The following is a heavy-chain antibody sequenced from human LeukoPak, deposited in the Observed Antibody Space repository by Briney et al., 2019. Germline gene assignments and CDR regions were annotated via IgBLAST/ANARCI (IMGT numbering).Heavy chain of an antibody. V-gene: IGHV3-23*01. CDR2: ISGSGGST. J-gene: IGHJ4*02. D-gene: IGHD3-10*01. Sequence: PGGSLRLSCAASGFTFSSYAMSWVRQAPGKGLEWVSAISGSGGSTYYAYSVKGRFTISRDNSKNTLYLQMNSLRAEDTAVYYCAKARLWFGELDYWGQGTLVTVSS. CDR3: AKARLWFGELDY. CDR1: GFTFSSYA.